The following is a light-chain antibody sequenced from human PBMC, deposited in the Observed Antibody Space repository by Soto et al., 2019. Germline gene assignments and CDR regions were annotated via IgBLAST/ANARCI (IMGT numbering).Light chain of an antibody. V-gene: IGLV2-8*02. J-gene: IGLJ1*01. CDR1: SSDVGGYNY. CDR3: SSYAGSTRYV. Sequence: QSVLTQPPSASRSPGQSVTISCTGSSSDVGGYNYVSWYQQHPGKAPKLMTYEVSKRPSGVPDRFSGSKSGNTASLTVSGLQAEDEADYYCSSYAGSTRYVFGTGTKVTVL. CDR2: EVS.